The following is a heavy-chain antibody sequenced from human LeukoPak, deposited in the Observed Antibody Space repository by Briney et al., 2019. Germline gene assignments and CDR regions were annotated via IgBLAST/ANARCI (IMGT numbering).Heavy chain of an antibody. CDR1: GFTFDDYA. D-gene: IGHD3-16*01. CDR2: ISWNSGSI. J-gene: IGHJ5*02. V-gene: IGHV3-9*01. Sequence: GRSLRLSCAASGFTFDDYAMHWVRQAPGKGLEWVSGISWNSGSIGYADSVKGRFTISRDNAKNSLYLQMNSVRDEDTAVYYCARVVDYGWFDPWGQGTLVAVSS. CDR3: ARVVDYGWFDP.